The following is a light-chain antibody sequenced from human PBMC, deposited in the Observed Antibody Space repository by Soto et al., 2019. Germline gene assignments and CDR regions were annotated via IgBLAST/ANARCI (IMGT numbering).Light chain of an antibody. CDR2: GNT. J-gene: IGLJ3*02. CDR1: SSNIGAPYD. V-gene: IGLV1-40*01. Sequence: QFVLTQPPSVSGAPGQRVTISCTGSSSNIGAPYDVHWYQQLPGTAPKLLIFGNTNRPSGVPDRFSGSKSGTSASLAITGLQAEDEADYYCQSYDRSLSAAVFGGGTKLTVL. CDR3: QSYDRSLSAAV.